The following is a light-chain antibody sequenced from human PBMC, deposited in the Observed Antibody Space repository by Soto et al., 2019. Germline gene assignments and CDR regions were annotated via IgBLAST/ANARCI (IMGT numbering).Light chain of an antibody. V-gene: IGLV4-69*01. Sequence: QAVLTQSPSASASRGASVKLTCTLSSGHSSYAIAWHQQQPEKGPRYLMKINSDGSHSKGDGIPDRFSGSSSGAERYLTISSLQSEDEADYYCQTWVSGIEVFGGGTKVTVL. CDR2: INSDGSH. J-gene: IGLJ2*01. CDR1: SGHSSYA. CDR3: QTWVSGIEV.